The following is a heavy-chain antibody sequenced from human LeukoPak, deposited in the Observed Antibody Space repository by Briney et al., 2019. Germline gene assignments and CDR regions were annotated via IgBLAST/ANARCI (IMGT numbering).Heavy chain of an antibody. J-gene: IGHJ3*02. CDR3: ARDRGIAAAGDI. V-gene: IGHV1-24*01. D-gene: IGHD6-13*01. CDR1: GYTFTSYG. Sequence: GASVKVSCKASGYTFTSYGISWVRQAPGKGLVWMGGFDPEDGETIYAQKFQGRVTMTEDTSTDTAYMELSSLRSEDTAVYYCARDRGIAAAGDIWDQGTMVTVSS. CDR2: FDPEDGET.